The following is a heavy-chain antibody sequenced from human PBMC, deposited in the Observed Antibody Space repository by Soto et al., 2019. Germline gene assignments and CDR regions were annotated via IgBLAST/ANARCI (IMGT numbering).Heavy chain of an antibody. V-gene: IGHV3-66*01. CDR2: IYSGGST. CDR1: GFTVSSNY. J-gene: IGHJ6*03. D-gene: IGHD2-2*02. CDR3: ARALTYCSSTSCYNFYYYMDV. Sequence: EVQVVESGGGLVQPGGSLRLSCAASGFTVSSNYMTWVRQAPGKGLEWVSLIYSGGSTYYADSVKGRFTVSRDNSKNTLYLQMNSLRVEDTAVYYCARALTYCSSTSCYNFYYYMDVWGKGTTVTVSS.